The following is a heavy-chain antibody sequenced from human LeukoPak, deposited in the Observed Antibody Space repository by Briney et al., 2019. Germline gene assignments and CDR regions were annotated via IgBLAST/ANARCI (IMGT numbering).Heavy chain of an antibody. CDR2: INQDGGDK. CDR1: GFTFSIYW. Sequence: GGSLRLSCAASGFTFSIYWMSWVRQAPGEGLEWVANINQDGGDKYYVDSVKGRFTISRDNAKNSLYLQMNSLRDEDTAVYYCARLDWGSTDYWGQGTLVTVSS. V-gene: IGHV3-7*04. CDR3: ARLDWGSTDY. D-gene: IGHD7-27*01. J-gene: IGHJ4*02.